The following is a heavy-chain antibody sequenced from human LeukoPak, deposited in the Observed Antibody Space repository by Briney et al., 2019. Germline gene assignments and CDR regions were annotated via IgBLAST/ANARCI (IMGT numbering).Heavy chain of an antibody. D-gene: IGHD4-17*01. CDR2: ISSNGGST. V-gene: IGHV3-64*01. Sequence: GGSLRLSCAASGFTFSSYWMHWVRQAPGKGLEYVSAISSNGGSTYYANSVKGRFTISRDNSKNTLYLQMGSLRAEDMAVYYCARFDDYGLYWGQGTLVTVSS. CDR3: ARFDDYGLY. CDR1: GFTFSSYW. J-gene: IGHJ4*02.